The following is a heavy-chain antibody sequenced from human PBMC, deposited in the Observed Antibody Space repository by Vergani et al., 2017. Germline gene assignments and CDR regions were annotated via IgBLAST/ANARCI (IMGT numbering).Heavy chain of an antibody. J-gene: IGHJ3*02. CDR2: INPDDSTT. Sequence: EVQLLESGGGLVQPGGSLRLSCAASGFTFSTYWMQWVRQAPGKGLVWVSRINPDDSTTNYADSVKGRFTISRDNSKNTLYLQMNSLRAEDTAVYYCAKDDIGCSSTSCYTSDAFDIWGQGTMVTVSS. V-gene: IGHV3-74*01. CDR1: GFTFSTYW. D-gene: IGHD2-2*02. CDR3: AKDDIGCSSTSCYTSDAFDI.